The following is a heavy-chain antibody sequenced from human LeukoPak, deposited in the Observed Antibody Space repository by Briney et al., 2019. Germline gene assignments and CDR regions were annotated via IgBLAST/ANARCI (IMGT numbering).Heavy chain of an antibody. J-gene: IGHJ6*03. CDR3: ARVRVDNWNAEYYYYYMDV. Sequence: SETLSLTCTVSGGSISSSSYYWGWIRQPPGKGLEWIGSIYYSGSTYYNPSLKSRVTISVDTSKNQFSLKLSSVTAADTAVYYCARVRVDNWNAEYYYYYMDVWGKGTTVTISS. V-gene: IGHV4-39*01. CDR1: GGSISSSSYY. D-gene: IGHD1-1*01. CDR2: IYYSGST.